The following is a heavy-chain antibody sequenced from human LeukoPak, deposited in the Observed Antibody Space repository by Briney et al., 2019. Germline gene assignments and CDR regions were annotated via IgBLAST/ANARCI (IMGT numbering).Heavy chain of an antibody. CDR1: GGSISSYY. V-gene: IGHV4-59*01. J-gene: IGHJ2*01. Sequence: SETLSLTCTVSGGSISSYYWSWIRQPPGKGLEWIGYIYYSGSTNYNPSLKSRVTISVDTSKNQFSLKLSSVTAADTAVYYCARLGPNPHYDILTGYYIPHWYFDLWGRGTLVTVSS. CDR2: IYYSGST. CDR3: ARLGPNPHYDILTGYYIPHWYFDL. D-gene: IGHD3-9*01.